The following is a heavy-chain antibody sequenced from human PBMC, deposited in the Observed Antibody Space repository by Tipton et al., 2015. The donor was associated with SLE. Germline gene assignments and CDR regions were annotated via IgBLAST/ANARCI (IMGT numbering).Heavy chain of an antibody. CDR1: GGSISTPTYY. D-gene: IGHD6-19*01. CDR3: ARNKAVAGTVIEY. Sequence: TLSLTCTVSGGSISTPTYYWDWVRQSPGKGLEWIGTIYYSGSTYYKSSLKSRATISLDTSKNQFSLKLTSVTAADTAVYYCARNKAVAGTVIEYWGPGTLVTVSS. J-gene: IGHJ4*02. CDR2: IYYSGST. V-gene: IGHV4-39*07.